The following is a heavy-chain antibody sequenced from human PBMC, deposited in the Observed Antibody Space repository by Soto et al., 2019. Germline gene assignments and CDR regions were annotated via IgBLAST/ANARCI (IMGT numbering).Heavy chain of an antibody. CDR2: VRDTGST. V-gene: IGHV4-59*01. D-gene: IGHD3-22*01. CDR3: ARYSPPKKTYDSNPGWFDP. Sequence: QVQLQESGPGRVKPSETLSLTCTVSGGSMNIYYWTWIRQPPGKGLEWIGNVRDTGSTNYNPSLKSRVTISIDTSRNQFSLSLSSVTAADTAVYFCARYSPPKKTYDSNPGWFDPWGQGTLVAVSS. CDR1: GGSMNIYY. J-gene: IGHJ5*02.